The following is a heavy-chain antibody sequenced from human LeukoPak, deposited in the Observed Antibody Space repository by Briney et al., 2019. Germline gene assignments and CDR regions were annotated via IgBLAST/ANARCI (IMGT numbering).Heavy chain of an antibody. D-gene: IGHD6-19*01. CDR1: GGSISSYY. Sequence: SETLSLTCTVSGGSISSYYWSWIRQPPGKGLEWIGYIYYSGSTNCNPSLKSRVTISVDTSKNQFSLKLSSVTAADTAVYYCAATGPHIAVAWDWFDPWGQGTLVTVSS. CDR2: IYYSGST. J-gene: IGHJ5*02. CDR3: AATGPHIAVAWDWFDP. V-gene: IGHV4-59*08.